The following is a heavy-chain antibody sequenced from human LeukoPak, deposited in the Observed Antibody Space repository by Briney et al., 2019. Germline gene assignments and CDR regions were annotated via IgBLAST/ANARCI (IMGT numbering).Heavy chain of an antibody. CDR3: AREVVRGALRSGMDV. CDR2: INHSGST. CDR1: GGSISSYY. Sequence: SETLSLTCTVSGGSISSYYWSWIRQPPGKGLEWIGEINHSGSTNYNPSLKSRVTISVDTSKNQFSLKLSSVTAADTAVYYCAREVVRGALRSGMDVWGQGTTVTVSS. J-gene: IGHJ6*02. V-gene: IGHV4-34*01. D-gene: IGHD3-10*01.